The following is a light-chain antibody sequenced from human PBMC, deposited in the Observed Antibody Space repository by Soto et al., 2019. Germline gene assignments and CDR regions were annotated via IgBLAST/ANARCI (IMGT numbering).Light chain of an antibody. Sequence: QSVLTQPPSASGSPGESVTISCTGTSSDVGAYSYVSWYQQHPGKAPKLMIFEVSERPSGVHARFSGSKSGNTASLNVSGLQAEDEADYYCSSYAGSYNYVFGTGTKVTVL. CDR1: SSDVGAYSY. CDR2: EVS. CDR3: SSYAGSYNYV. J-gene: IGLJ1*01. V-gene: IGLV2-8*01.